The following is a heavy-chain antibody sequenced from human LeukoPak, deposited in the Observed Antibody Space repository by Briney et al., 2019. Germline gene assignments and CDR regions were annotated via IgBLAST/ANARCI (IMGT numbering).Heavy chain of an antibody. CDR2: ISSSGGST. CDR3: AKATPATAAFES. CDR1: GFTFSMYA. J-gene: IGHJ4*02. D-gene: IGHD6-13*01. V-gene: IGHV3-23*01. Sequence: PGRTLRLSCAASGFTFSMYAMSWVRQAPGKGLEWVSTISSSGGSTYYADSVKGRFTISRDNSKNTLYLQMNSLRAEDTAVYYCAKATPATAAFESWGQGTLLTVSS.